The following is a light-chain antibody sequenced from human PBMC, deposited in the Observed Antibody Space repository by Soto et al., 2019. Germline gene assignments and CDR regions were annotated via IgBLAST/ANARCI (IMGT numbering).Light chain of an antibody. CDR2: AAS. CDR1: QSISSN. V-gene: IGKV3-15*01. CDR3: HQYNNWPPEVT. J-gene: IGKJ4*01. Sequence: EIVMTQSPATLSVSPGERATLSCRASQSISSNLAGYQQKPGQAPRLLIYAASTRATGIPARFSGSGSGTDFTLTISSLHSEDFAVYYCHQYNNWPPEVTFGGGTKVEIK.